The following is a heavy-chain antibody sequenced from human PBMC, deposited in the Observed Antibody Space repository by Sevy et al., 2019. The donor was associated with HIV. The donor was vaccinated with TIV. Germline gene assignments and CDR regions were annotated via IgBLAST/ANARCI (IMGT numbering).Heavy chain of an antibody. CDR3: VRAIAKDGSF. Sequence: GGSLRHSCVASGFSLNNYWMNWVRQAPGKGLEWVANINQDGSVKYYVDSVRGRFTISRDNARNLVFLQMSSLRVDDSALYYCVRAIAKDGSFWGQGTLVTVSS. CDR1: GFSLNNYW. CDR2: INQDGSVK. J-gene: IGHJ4*02. V-gene: IGHV3-7*01. D-gene: IGHD6-13*01.